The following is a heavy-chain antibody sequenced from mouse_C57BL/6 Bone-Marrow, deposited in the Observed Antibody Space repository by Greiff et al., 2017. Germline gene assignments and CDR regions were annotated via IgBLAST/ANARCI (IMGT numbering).Heavy chain of an antibody. V-gene: IGHV1-12*01. CDR1: GYTFTSYN. CDR2: IYPGSGDT. CDR3: ASFYDYGSRYFDV. Sequence: QVQLQQSGAELVRPGASVKMSCKASGYTFTSYNMHWVKQTPRQGLEWIGAIYPGSGDTSYNQKFKGKATLTADKYSSTAYMQLSSLTSEDSAVXVCASFYDYGSRYFDVWGTGTTVTVSS. J-gene: IGHJ1*03. D-gene: IGHD1-1*01.